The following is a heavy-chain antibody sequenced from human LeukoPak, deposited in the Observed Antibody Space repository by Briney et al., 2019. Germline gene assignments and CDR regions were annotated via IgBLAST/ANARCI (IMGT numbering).Heavy chain of an antibody. CDR2: ISGTSTAT. CDR3: ATQASVGY. V-gene: IGHV3-48*04. Sequence: GGSLRLSCAASGFTFSSSNMHWVRQAPGKGLEWVSFISGTSTATHYADSVKGRFTISRDNAKNTLYLQMNSLRGEDTAVYYCATQASVGYWGQGTLVTVSS. D-gene: IGHD1-26*01. CDR1: GFTFSSSN. J-gene: IGHJ4*02.